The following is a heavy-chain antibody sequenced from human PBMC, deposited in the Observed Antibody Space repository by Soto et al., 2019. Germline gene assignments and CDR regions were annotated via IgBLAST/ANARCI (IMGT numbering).Heavy chain of an antibody. CDR3: ARVAASTSSLSGSYGMDV. J-gene: IGHJ6*02. CDR2: INPNSGGT. V-gene: IGHV1-2*04. Sequence: QVQLVQSGAEVKKPGASVKVSCKASGYTFTGYYMHWVRQAPGQGLEWMGWINPNSGGTNYAQKFQGWVTMTRDTSISTAYMELSRLRSDDTAVYYCARVAASTSSLSGSYGMDVWGQGTTVTVSS. CDR1: GYTFTGYY. D-gene: IGHD2-2*01.